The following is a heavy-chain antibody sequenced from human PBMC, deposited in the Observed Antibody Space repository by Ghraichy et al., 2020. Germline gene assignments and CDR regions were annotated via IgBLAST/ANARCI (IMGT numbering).Heavy chain of an antibody. CDR2: IYNNGNT. D-gene: IGHD4-17*01. CDR1: GVSISSSF. V-gene: IGHV4-4*07. Sequence: SETLSLTCTVSGVSISSSFWSWIRQPAGKGLEYIGRIYNNGNTKYNPSLKSRFTMSVDTSKNEFSLKLTSVTAADTAVYYCARWFRDYGEYFDYWGQGTLVTVSS. CDR3: ARWFRDYGEYFDY. J-gene: IGHJ4*02.